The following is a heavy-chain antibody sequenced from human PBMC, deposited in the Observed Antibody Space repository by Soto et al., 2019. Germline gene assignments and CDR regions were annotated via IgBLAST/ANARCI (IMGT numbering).Heavy chain of an antibody. J-gene: IGHJ6*02. CDR2: IKRDGSEK. Sequence: PGGSLRLSCVASGFNFGSYWMSWVRQAPGKGLEWLATIKRDGSEKKYVDSVKGRFTTSRDNAKNSLYLQMDSLRVEDTAVYYCAKDIVVVTAAIPGYYYYDYGMDVWGQGTTVTVSS. D-gene: IGHD2-2*02. CDR1: GFNFGSYW. CDR3: AKDIVVVTAAIPGYYYYDYGMDV. V-gene: IGHV3-7*01.